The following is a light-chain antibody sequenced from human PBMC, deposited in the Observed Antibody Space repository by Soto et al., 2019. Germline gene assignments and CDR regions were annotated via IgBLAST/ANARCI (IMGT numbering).Light chain of an antibody. CDR2: GAS. CDR1: QSVSSN. Sequence: EIVMTQSPATLSVSPGERATLSCRASQSVSSNLAWYQQKPGQAPRLLISGASSRATGIPDRFSGSGSGTDFTLTISRLEPEDFAVYYCQQYGSSPRTFGQGTKVEIK. V-gene: IGKV3-20*01. J-gene: IGKJ1*01. CDR3: QQYGSSPRT.